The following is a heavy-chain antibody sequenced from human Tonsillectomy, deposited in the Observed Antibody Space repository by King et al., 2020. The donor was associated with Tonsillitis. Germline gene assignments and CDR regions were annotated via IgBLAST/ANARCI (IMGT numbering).Heavy chain of an antibody. D-gene: IGHD6-19*01. CDR3: ARGVSCSGWGSPPFFDY. CDR2: INHSGST. CDR1: GGSFSGYY. V-gene: IGHV4-34*01. J-gene: IGHJ4*02. Sequence: VQLQQWGAGLLKPSETLSLTCAVYGGSFSGYYWSWIRQPPGKGLEWIGEINHSGSTNYNPSLKSRVTISVDTSKNQFSLKLSSVTAADTAVYYCARGVSCSGWGSPPFFDYWGQGTLVTVSS.